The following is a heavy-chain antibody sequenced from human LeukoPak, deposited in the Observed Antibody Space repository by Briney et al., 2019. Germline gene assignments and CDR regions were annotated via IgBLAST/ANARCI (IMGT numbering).Heavy chain of an antibody. CDR3: ARGLFGSGYYYYFDY. J-gene: IGHJ4*02. V-gene: IGHV3-33*01. CDR2: IWYDGSNK. D-gene: IGHD3-3*01. Sequence: GGSLRLSCAASGFTFSSYGMHWVRQAPGKGLEWVAVIWYDGSNKYYADSVKGRFTISRDNSKNTLYLQMNSLRAEDTAVYYCARGLFGSGYYYYFDYWGQGTLVTVSS. CDR1: GFTFSSYG.